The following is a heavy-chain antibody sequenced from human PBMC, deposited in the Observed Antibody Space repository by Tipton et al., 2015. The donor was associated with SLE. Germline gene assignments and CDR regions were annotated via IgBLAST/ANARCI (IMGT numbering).Heavy chain of an antibody. J-gene: IGHJ5*02. Sequence: SLRLSCAASGFTFSSYWMTWVRQAPGKGVDWVANIQQDGREQYYVDSVKGRFTLPLDNAKNSLFLQMNSLRAEDTAMYYCAGDSRECSSTSCTWGWFDPWGQGTLVTVSS. CDR1: GFTFSSYW. D-gene: IGHD2-2*01. CDR2: IQQDGREQ. CDR3: AGDSRECSSTSCTWGWFDP. V-gene: IGHV3-7*01.